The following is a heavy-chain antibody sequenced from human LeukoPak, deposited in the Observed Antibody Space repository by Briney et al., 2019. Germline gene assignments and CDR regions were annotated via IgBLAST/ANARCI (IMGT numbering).Heavy chain of an antibody. D-gene: IGHD2/OR15-2a*01. V-gene: IGHV1-18*01. CDR3: ARDYCNNPTCHTREFDY. CDR2: ISGYNGNT. J-gene: IGHJ4*02. CDR1: GYTFTSYG. Sequence: GASVKVSCKASGYTFTSYGISWVRQAPGQGLEWMGWISGYNGNTIYAQKLQGRVSMTTDTSTSTAYMDLWSLRSDDTAVYYCARDYCNNPTCHTREFDYWGQGTLVTVSS.